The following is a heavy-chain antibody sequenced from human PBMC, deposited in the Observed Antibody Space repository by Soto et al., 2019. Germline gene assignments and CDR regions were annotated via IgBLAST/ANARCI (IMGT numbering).Heavy chain of an antibody. CDR2: IYHSWST. D-gene: IGHD2-2*01. J-gene: IGHJ6*02. V-gene: IGHV4-4*02. CDR1: GGSISSNKL. CDR3: ARDDHIVLVPTSLGTMDV. Sequence: PSETLSLTCAFYGGSISSNKLWSWVRQPPGKGLEWIGEIYHSWSTNYNPSLKSRVTISLDKSKNQFSLKLTSVTAADSAVYYCARDDHIVLVPTSLGTMDVWGQGTTVPVCS.